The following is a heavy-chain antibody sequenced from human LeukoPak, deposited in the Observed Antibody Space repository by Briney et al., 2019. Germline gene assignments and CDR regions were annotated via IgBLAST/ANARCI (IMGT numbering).Heavy chain of an antibody. CDR2: MNPNSGNT. CDR1: GGTFISYA. J-gene: IGHJ4*02. CDR3: ATVDTAMVIDY. D-gene: IGHD5-18*01. Sequence: ASVKVSCKASGGTFISYAISWVRQAPGQGLEWMGWMNPNSGNTGYAQKFQGRVTMTRNTSISTAYMELSSLRSEDTAVYYCATVDTAMVIDYWGQGTLVTVSS. V-gene: IGHV1-8*02.